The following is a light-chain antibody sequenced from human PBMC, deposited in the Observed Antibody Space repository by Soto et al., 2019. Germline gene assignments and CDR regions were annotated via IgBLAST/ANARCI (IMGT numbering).Light chain of an antibody. Sequence: EIVLTQSPGTLSLSPGERATLSCRASQSVSSSYIALYQQKPGQAPRLLIFGASYRATGIPDRFSGSGSGIGFTLTISRLEPEESAVYYCQQYGRSPFTFGPGTKVDIK. J-gene: IGKJ3*01. CDR1: QSVSSSY. V-gene: IGKV3-20*01. CDR2: GAS. CDR3: QQYGRSPFT.